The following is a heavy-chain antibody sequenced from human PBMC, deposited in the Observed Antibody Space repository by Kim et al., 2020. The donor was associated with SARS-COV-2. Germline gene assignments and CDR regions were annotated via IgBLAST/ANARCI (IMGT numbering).Heavy chain of an antibody. V-gene: IGHV7-4-1*02. CDR1: GYTFTSYP. Sequence: ASVKVSCKASGYTFTSYPMSWVRQAPGQGLEWMVWINTNTGNPTYAQGFTGRFVFSLDTSVSTASLQISSLKAEDTAVYYCARKGSALTYDYWGQGTLVTVSS. CDR3: ARKGSALTYDY. D-gene: IGHD1-26*01. J-gene: IGHJ4*02. CDR2: INTNTGNP.